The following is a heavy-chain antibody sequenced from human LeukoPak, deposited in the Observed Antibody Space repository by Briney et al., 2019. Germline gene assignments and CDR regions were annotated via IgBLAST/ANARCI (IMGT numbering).Heavy chain of an antibody. V-gene: IGHV4-34*01. CDR3: ARGGRFSPYLFNY. CDR1: GGSFSGYY. CDR2: INHSGST. D-gene: IGHD3-3*01. J-gene: IGHJ4*02. Sequence: PSETLSLTCAVDGGSFSGYYWSWIRQPPGKGLEWIGEINHSGSTNYNPSLKSRVTISVDTSKNQFSLKLSSVTAADTAVYYRARGGRFSPYLFNYWGQGTLVTVSS.